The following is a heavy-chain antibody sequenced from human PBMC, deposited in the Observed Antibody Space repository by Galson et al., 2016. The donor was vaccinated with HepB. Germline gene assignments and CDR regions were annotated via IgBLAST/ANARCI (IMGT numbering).Heavy chain of an antibody. CDR1: GFTFSKYW. D-gene: IGHD2-15*01. V-gene: IGHV3-7*01. CDR3: VRDRTECNDGRCYDGFDR. CDR2: IKRDGSEK. Sequence: SLRLSCAATGFTFSKYWMGWVRQAPGKGLEWVANIKRDGSEKHYLDSVKGRFTTSRDYAKNSLDLQMNSLTGEDTAVYYCVRDRTECNDGRCYDGFDRGGQGTMVTVSS. J-gene: IGHJ3*02.